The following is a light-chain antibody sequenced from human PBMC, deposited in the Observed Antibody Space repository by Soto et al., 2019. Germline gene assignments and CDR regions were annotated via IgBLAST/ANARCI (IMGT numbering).Light chain of an antibody. Sequence: QSVLTQPASVSGSPGQSIAISCTGTSSDVGGYNYVSWFQHHPGKAPKLMIYEVSYRPSGLSDRFSGSKSGNTASLTISGLQAEDEADYYCCSYTTSGTVLFGGGTKVTVL. J-gene: IGLJ2*01. CDR1: SSDVGGYNY. CDR3: CSYTTSGTVL. V-gene: IGLV2-14*01. CDR2: EVS.